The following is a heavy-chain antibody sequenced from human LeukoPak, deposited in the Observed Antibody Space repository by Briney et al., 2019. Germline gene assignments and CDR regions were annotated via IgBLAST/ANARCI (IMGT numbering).Heavy chain of an antibody. D-gene: IGHD3-9*01. CDR2: INHSGST. V-gene: IGHV4-34*01. J-gene: IGHJ3*02. CDR3: ARVLKYYDILTGYTTGRIHGAFDI. CDR1: GGSLSGYY. Sequence: SETLSLTCAVYGGSLSGYYWSWIRQPPGKGLEWIGEINHSGSTNYNPSLKSRVTISVDTSKNQFSLKLSSVTAADTAVYYCARVLKYYDILTGYTTGRIHGAFDIWGQGTMVTVSS.